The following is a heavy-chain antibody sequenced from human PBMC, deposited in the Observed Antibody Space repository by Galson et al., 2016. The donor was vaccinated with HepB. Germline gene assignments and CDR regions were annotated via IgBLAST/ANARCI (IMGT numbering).Heavy chain of an antibody. J-gene: IGHJ4*02. CDR3: AKMTYRDAEGQG. V-gene: IGHV3-23*01. D-gene: IGHD4-11*01. CDR2: IDGSNGDT. Sequence: SLRLSCAATGFTFSSYPLSWVRQTPGKGLEWVSAIDGSNGDTYYADSVKGRFTVSRDNSKNTLYLQMNYLRVEDMAVYYCAKMTYRDAEGQGWGQGTLVTVSS. CDR1: GFTFSSYP.